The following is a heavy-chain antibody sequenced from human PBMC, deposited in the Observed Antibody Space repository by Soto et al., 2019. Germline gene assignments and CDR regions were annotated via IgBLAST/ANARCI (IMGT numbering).Heavy chain of an antibody. CDR1: GDSISTFY. V-gene: IGHV4-59*01. CDR3: ARGRTVRNYADDSSDYFYFFDY. J-gene: IGHJ4*02. D-gene: IGHD3-22*01. CDR2: VYYTGST. Sequence: SETLSLTCTVSGDSISTFYWGWMRQSPGKELEWIGYVYYTGSTNYNPSLKSRVTISVDRSKNQFSLKLTSANAADTAVYYCARGRTVRNYADDSSDYFYFFDYWGQGTQVT.